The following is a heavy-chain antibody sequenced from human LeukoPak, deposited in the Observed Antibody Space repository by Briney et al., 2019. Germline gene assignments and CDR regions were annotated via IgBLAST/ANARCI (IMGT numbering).Heavy chain of an antibody. CDR2: IDPNSGGT. D-gene: IGHD4-17*01. Sequence: GASVKVSSTASGYTFTGYYMHRVCQAPGQGLEWMGWIDPNSGGTNYAQKFQGRVTMTRDTSISTAYMELSRLRSDDTAVYYCARGASGVYTVTTSWCRPWGKGTLVTVSS. CDR3: ARGASGVYTVTTSWCRP. V-gene: IGHV1-2*02. CDR1: GYTFTGYY. J-gene: IGHJ5*02.